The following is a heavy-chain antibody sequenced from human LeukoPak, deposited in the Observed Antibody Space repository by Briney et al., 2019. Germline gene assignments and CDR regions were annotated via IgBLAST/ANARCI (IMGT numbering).Heavy chain of an antibody. CDR3: AKGKSMITFGGVIVH. D-gene: IGHD3-16*01. Sequence: GGSLRLSCAASGFTFSSYAMSWVRQAPGKGLEWVSAISGSGGSTYYADSVKGRFTISRDNSKNTLHLQMNSLRAEDTAVYYCAKGKSMITFGGVIVHWGQGTLVTVSS. J-gene: IGHJ5*02. CDR2: ISGSGGST. CDR1: GFTFSSYA. V-gene: IGHV3-23*01.